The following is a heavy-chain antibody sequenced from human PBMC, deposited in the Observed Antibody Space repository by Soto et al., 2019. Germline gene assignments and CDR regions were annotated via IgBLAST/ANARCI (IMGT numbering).Heavy chain of an antibody. D-gene: IGHD3-3*01. CDR1: GFTFSSYG. J-gene: IGHJ6*01. Sequence: GGSLILSCAASGFTFSSYGMHWVRQAPGKGLEWVAVISYDGSNKYYADSVKGRFTISRDNSKNTLYLQMNSLRAEDTAVYYCAKDRHDDFWSGYAYYYYGMDVWGQGTTVTVSS. V-gene: IGHV3-30*18. CDR2: ISYDGSNK. CDR3: AKDRHDDFWSGYAYYYYGMDV.